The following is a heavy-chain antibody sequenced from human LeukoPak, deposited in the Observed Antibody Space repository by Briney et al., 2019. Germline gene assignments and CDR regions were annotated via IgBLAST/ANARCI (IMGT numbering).Heavy chain of an antibody. CDR2: IYINGDT. CDR3: ARTARVFDH. V-gene: IGHV4-4*08. J-gene: IGHJ4*02. Sequence: SETLSLTCTVSDDSISSYYWSWIRQPPGKALECIGYIYINGDTNSNPSLKSRVTMSLDTSKKQVSLQLRSVTAADTAVYFCARTARVFDHWGQGLLVTVSS. CDR1: DDSISSYY. D-gene: IGHD2-21*02.